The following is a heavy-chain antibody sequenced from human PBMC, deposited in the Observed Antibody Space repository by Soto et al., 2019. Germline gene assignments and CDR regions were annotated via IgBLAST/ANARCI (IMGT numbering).Heavy chain of an antibody. D-gene: IGHD5-12*01. J-gene: IGHJ6*02. CDR1: GFTVSSNY. V-gene: IGHV3-53*01. CDR2: IYSGGRA. Sequence: SGGALRLSCSASGFTVSSNYMNWVRQAPGRGLEWVSIIYSGGRAYYADSVKGRFTISRDNSKNTLYLQMNRLRAEDTAVYYCARGMDIVIRGGSSGMDVWGQGTTVTVSS. CDR3: ARGMDIVIRGGSSGMDV.